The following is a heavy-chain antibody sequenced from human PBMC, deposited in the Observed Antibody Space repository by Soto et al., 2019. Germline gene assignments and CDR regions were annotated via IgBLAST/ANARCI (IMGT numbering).Heavy chain of an antibody. CDR3: ARSDYRKSLYGLDV. Sequence: SETLSVTCAVNGGSLSGYYWSWIRQSPGKGLEWIGEINHRGSSDYNPSLKSRVTISIDASKNHVTLELTSVTAADTPVYYCARSDYRKSLYGLDVSSEGTAV. CDR2: INHRGSS. J-gene: IGHJ6*02. D-gene: IGHD1-26*01. V-gene: IGHV4-34*01. CDR1: GGSLSGYY.